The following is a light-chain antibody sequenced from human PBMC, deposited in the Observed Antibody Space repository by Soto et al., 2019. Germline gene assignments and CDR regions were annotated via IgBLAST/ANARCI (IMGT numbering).Light chain of an antibody. J-gene: IGLJ2*01. CDR3: CSFAGSYTFGV. CDR1: SSDVGGYNY. CDR2: DVS. Sequence: QSALTQPRSVSGSPGQSVTISCTGTSSDVGGYNYVSWYQQHPGKAPKLMIFDVSRRPSGVPHRFSGSKSGNTASLTISGLQAEDEADYYCCSFAGSYTFGVFGGGTKLTVL. V-gene: IGLV2-11*01.